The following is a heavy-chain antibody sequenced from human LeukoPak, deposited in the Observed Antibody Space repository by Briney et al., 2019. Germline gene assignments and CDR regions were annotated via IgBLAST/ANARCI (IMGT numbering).Heavy chain of an antibody. J-gene: IGHJ4*02. D-gene: IGHD3-16*01. CDR3: ARDGSGLAVGGWLGH. CDR1: VFSLTNFG. Sequence: GGSLRLSCAVSVFSLTNFGVNWVRQAPGKGLWWVAVICYDGSYQYSAHTLKGRFAISRDSSKSTVYLQMNSLGLDDTAVYYCARDGSGLAVGGWLGHWGQGNLVTVSS. CDR2: ICYDGSYQ. V-gene: IGHV3-33*01.